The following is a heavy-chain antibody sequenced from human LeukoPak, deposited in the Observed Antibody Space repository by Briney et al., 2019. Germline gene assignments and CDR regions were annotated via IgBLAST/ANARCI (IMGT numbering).Heavy chain of an antibody. D-gene: IGHD3-9*01. CDR1: GFTFSSYA. CDR2: ISYDGSNK. V-gene: IGHV3-30-3*01. CDR3: AMWPSAGSEYFQGMDV. Sequence: GGSLRLSCAASGFTFSSYAMHWVRQAPGKGLEWVAVISYDGSNKYYADSVKGRFTISRGNSKNTLYLQMNSLRAEDTAVYYCAMWPSAGSEYFQGMDVWGQGTTVTVSS. J-gene: IGHJ6*02.